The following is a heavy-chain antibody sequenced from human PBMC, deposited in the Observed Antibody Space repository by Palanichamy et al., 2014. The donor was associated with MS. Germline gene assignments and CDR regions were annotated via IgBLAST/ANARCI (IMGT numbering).Heavy chain of an antibody. D-gene: IGHD3-10*01. Sequence: QVQLVQSGAEVKEPGASVRVSCKASGYTFSSYGISWARQAPGQGLEWMGWIGTYNGNTKYAQKFQDRVTMTTDTSTTTAHVDLRSLRSDDSAVYFCARDIGPVPGDYYYGLDVWGQGTTVTVSS. CDR3: ARDIGPVPGDYYYGLDV. J-gene: IGHJ6*02. CDR1: GYTFSSYG. CDR2: IGTYNGNT. V-gene: IGHV1-18*04.